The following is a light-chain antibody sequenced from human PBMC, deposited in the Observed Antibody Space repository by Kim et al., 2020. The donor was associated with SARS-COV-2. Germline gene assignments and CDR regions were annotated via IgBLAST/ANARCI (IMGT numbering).Light chain of an antibody. CDR1: QSVSSSY. V-gene: IGKV3-20*01. CDR2: GAS. CDR3: QQYGSSPYS. J-gene: IGKJ2*03. Sequence: LSPGERAPLSCRASQSVSSSYLAWYQQKPGQAPRLLIYGASSRATGIPDRFSGSGSGTDFTLTISRLEPEDFAVDYCQQYGSSPYSFGQGTKLEI.